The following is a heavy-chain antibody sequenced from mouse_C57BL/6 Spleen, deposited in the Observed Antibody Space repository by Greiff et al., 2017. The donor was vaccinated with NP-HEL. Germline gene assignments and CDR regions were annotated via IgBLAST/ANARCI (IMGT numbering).Heavy chain of an antibody. D-gene: IGHD2-4*01. J-gene: IGHJ2*01. CDR1: GFTFSSYA. CDR2: ISDGGSYT. V-gene: IGHV5-4*01. Sequence: EVNVVESGGGLVKPGGSLKLSCAASGFTFSSYAMSWVRQTPEKRLEWVATISDGGSYTYYPDNVKGRFTISRDNAKNNLYLQMSHLKSEDTAMYYCAREDDYDHYFDYWGQGTTLTVSS. CDR3: AREDDYDHYFDY.